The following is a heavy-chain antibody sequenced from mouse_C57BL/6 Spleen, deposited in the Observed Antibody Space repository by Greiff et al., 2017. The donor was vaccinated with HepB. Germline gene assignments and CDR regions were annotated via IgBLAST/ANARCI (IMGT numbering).Heavy chain of an antibody. D-gene: IGHD2-5*01. CDR2: INPYNGGT. J-gene: IGHJ4*01. Sequence: VQLQQSGPVLVKPGASVKMSCKASGYTFTDYYMNWVKQSHGKSLEWIGVINPYNGGTSYKQKFKGKATLTVDKSSSTAYMELNSLTSEDSAVYYCARRGNYSNLYAMDYWGQGTSVTVSS. V-gene: IGHV1-19*01. CDR3: ARRGNYSNLYAMDY. CDR1: GYTFTDYY.